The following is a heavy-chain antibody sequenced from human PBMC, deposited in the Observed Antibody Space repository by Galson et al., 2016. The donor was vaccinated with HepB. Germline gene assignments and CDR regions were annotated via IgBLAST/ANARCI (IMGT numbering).Heavy chain of an antibody. J-gene: IGHJ3*02. V-gene: IGHV1-69*13. D-gene: IGHD1-14*01. Sequence: SVKVSCKASGYTFSNYPISWVRQAPEQGLEWMGDIITMLGAARNEQKFQGRLTITADESTSTAYMELSSLTSSDTALYYCARENPRNHIMIFDMWGQGTTVTVS. CDR3: ARENPRNHIMIFDM. CDR2: IITMLGAA. CDR1: GYTFSNYP.